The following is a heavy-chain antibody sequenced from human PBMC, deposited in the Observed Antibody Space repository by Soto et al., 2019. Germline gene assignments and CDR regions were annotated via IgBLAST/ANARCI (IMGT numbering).Heavy chain of an antibody. V-gene: IGHV3-33*08. Sequence: GGSLRLSCAAAGFAFSTYAMTWVRQAPGKGLEWVAVIWYDGSNKYYADSVKGRFTISRDNSKNTLYLQMNSLRAEDTAVYYCARDLTVGAAAGPFFDYWGQGTLVTVSS. D-gene: IGHD6-13*01. CDR1: GFAFSTYA. CDR2: IWYDGSNK. CDR3: ARDLTVGAAAGPFFDY. J-gene: IGHJ4*02.